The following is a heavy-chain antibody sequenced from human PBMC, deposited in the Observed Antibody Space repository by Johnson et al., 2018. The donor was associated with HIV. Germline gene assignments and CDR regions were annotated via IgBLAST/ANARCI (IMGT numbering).Heavy chain of an antibody. CDR2: LYSGGST. D-gene: IGHD7-27*01. V-gene: IGHV3-66*02. J-gene: IGHJ3*02. CDR1: GFTFSSYA. CDR3: GMSGVEDAAFDI. Sequence: MQLVESGGGLVQPGGSLRLSCAASGFTFSSYAMSWVRQAPGKGLEWVSVLYSGGSTYYADSVKGRFTISRDNSKDTLYLQMNSLRAEDTAVFYCGMSGVEDAAFDIWGQGTMVTVSS.